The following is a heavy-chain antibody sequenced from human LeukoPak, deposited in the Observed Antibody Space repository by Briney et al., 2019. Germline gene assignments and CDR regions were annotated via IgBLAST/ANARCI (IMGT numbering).Heavy chain of an antibody. D-gene: IGHD3-10*01. CDR3: ARDRVVGEFDY. CDR2: INSDGSST. Sequence: PGGSLRLSCAASGFTFSSYWMPWVRQAPGKGLVLVSRINSDGSSTSYADSVKGRFTISRDNAKNTLYLQMNSLRAEDTAVYYCARDRVVGEFDYWGQGTLVTVSS. J-gene: IGHJ4*02. V-gene: IGHV3-74*01. CDR1: GFTFSSYW.